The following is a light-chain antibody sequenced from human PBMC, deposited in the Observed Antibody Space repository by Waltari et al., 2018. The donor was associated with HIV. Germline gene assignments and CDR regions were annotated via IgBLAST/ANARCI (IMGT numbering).Light chain of an antibody. CDR3: EQYGSSPYT. CDR1: QSVNDDY. J-gene: IGKJ2*01. Sequence: EIVFTPAPSPLSLSPGGTAPLSCRASQSVNDDYFAWYQQKPGQAPRLLIYGASTRATGIPDRFSGSGSGTDFTFTISRLEHEDFAVYYCEQYGSSPYTFGQGTNLEIK. CDR2: GAS. V-gene: IGKV3-20*01.